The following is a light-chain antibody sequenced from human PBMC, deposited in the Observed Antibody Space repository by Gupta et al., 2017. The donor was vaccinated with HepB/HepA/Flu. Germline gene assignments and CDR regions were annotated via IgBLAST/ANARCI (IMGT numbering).Light chain of an antibody. CDR1: QSISSY. CDR3: LQSDSTPGT. CDR2: AAS. V-gene: IGKV1-39*01. Sequence: DIQMTQPPSSLSTSVGDRVTITCRASQSISSYLNWYQQKPGKAPKLLIYAASSLQSGVPSRFSGSGSGTDFTLTISSLQPEDFATYYCLQSDSTPGTFGPGTKVEIQ. J-gene: IGKJ1*01.